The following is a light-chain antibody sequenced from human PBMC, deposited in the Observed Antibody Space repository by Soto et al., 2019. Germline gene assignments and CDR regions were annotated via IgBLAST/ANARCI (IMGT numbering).Light chain of an antibody. J-gene: IGKJ5*01. Sequence: DIVMTQSPDSLAVSLGERATINCKPSQSVLYSSNNKNYLAWYQQKPGQPPKLLIYWASTQESGVPDRFSGSGSGTDFTLTISSLQAEDVAVYYCQQYYSTPITFGQGTRLEIK. CDR1: QSVLYSSNNKNY. CDR3: QQYYSTPIT. CDR2: WAS. V-gene: IGKV4-1*01.